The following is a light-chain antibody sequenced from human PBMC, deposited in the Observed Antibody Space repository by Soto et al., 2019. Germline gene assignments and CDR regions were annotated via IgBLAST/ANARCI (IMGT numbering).Light chain of an antibody. J-gene: IGKJ1*01. CDR3: QQYNNSAWT. CDR1: QSSSIW. Sequence: DIQMTQSPSTLPASVGDRVAINCRARQSSSIWLAWYQQKPGKAPKLLIYKASSLESGVPSRISGSGSGTEFTITISRLQPVDFQTYYCQQYNNSAWTFGQGTKVEIQ. CDR2: KAS. V-gene: IGKV1-5*03.